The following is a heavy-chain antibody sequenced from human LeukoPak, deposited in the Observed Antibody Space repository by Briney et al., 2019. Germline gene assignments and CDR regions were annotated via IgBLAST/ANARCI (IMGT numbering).Heavy chain of an antibody. CDR2: ISSSSSTI. CDR1: GFTFSSYS. CDR3: AKPPNLYDILTGFDY. J-gene: IGHJ4*02. V-gene: IGHV3-48*02. D-gene: IGHD3-9*01. Sequence: PGGSLRLSCAASGFTFSSYSMNWVRQAPGKGLEWVSYISSSSSTIYYADSVKGRFTISRDNAKNSLYLQMNSLRDEDTAVYYCAKPPNLYDILTGFDYWGQGTLVTVSS.